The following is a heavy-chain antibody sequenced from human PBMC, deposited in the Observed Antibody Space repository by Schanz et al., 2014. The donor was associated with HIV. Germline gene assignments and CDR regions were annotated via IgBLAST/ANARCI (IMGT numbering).Heavy chain of an antibody. CDR2: ISHDETNK. Sequence: QVQLGQSGGGVVQPGRSLRLSCAASGFTFSDYSMHWVRQAPGKALEWVAVISHDETNKFYAGSVKDRFTISRDNAKNTLYVQIRSLRNEDTAVYYCVKGERIGYRIEVTGPTFDYWGQGTLVTVSS. V-gene: IGHV3-30-3*01. CDR1: GFTFSDYS. J-gene: IGHJ4*02. D-gene: IGHD3-22*01. CDR3: VKGERIGYRIEVTGPTFDY.